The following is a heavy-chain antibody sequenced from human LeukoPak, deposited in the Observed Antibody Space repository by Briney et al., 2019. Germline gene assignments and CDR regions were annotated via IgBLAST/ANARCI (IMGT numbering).Heavy chain of an antibody. CDR1: GYSISSGYY. J-gene: IGHJ4*02. Sequence: PSETLSLTCTVSGYSISSGYYWNWIRQVPGKGLEWIGEINHSASARYSPSLKSRVTMSVDTSKNQFSLKLTSVTAADTAVYYCARVYRGGYFGYWGQGTLVTVSS. CDR3: ARVYRGGYFGY. D-gene: IGHD3-22*01. V-gene: IGHV4-38-2*02. CDR2: INHSASA.